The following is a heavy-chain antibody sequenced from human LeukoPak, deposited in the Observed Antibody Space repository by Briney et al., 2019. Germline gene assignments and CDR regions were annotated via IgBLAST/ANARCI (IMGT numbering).Heavy chain of an antibody. CDR2: INGSGGST. V-gene: IGHV3-23*01. CDR3: AKKYSTGLDP. Sequence: PGGSLRLSCAASGFTFSSYAMSWVRQAPGKGLEWVSDINGSGGSTYYADSVKGRFTSSRDNSKNTLYLQMNSLRAEDTAVYYCAKKYSTGLDPWGQGTLVTVSS. CDR1: GFTFSSYA. J-gene: IGHJ5*02. D-gene: IGHD1-26*01.